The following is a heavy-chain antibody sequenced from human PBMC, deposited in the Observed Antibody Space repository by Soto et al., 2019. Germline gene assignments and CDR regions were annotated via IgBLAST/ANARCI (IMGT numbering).Heavy chain of an antibody. J-gene: IGHJ4*02. D-gene: IGHD6-13*01. CDR2: KWYDGRNK. Sequence: HPGGSLRLSCAASGFTFSSYGMHRVRQAPGKGLEWVAVKWYDGRNKYYAESVKGRFTISRDNSKNTLYLQMNSLRAEDTAVYYCARDLVAAAGGDYWGQGTLVTVSS. CDR1: GFTFSSYG. CDR3: ARDLVAAAGGDY. V-gene: IGHV3-33*01.